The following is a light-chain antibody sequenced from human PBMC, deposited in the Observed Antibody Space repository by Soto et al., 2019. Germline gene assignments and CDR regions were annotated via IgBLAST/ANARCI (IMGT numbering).Light chain of an antibody. CDR2: EGS. V-gene: IGLV2-23*01. Sequence: SVRANPASVSWSPGRSITMSCAGTSTDVGSYNLVSWYQNHPGKAPKLMIYEGSKRPSGVSNRFSGSKSGNTASLTISGLQAADEADYFCFSYAGSSTYVFGTGTKVTVL. CDR3: FSYAGSSTYV. J-gene: IGLJ1*01. CDR1: STDVGSYNL.